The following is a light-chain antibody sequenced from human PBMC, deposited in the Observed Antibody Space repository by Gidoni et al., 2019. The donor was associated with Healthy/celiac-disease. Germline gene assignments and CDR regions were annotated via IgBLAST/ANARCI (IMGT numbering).Light chain of an antibody. CDR3: QQSYSTPRT. CDR1: QSISSY. J-gene: IGKJ1*01. Sequence: DIQMTQSPSSLSASVGDRVTITCRASQSISSYLNWYQQKPGKAPKLLIYAASSLQSGVPSRFSGSGSRTDFTLTSSSLQPEDFATYYCQQSYSTPRTFXQXTKVEIK. CDR2: AAS. V-gene: IGKV1-39*01.